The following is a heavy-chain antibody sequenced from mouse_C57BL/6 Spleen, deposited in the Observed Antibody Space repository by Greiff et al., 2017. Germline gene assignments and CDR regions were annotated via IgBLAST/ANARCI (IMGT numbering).Heavy chain of an antibody. V-gene: IGHV1-18*01. CDR3: ARGGRITSYFDY. CDR1: GYTFTDYN. CDR2: INPNNGGT. J-gene: IGHJ2*01. Sequence: EVKVVESGPELVKPGASVKIPCKASGYTFTDYNMDWVKQSHGKSLEWIGDINPNNGGTIYNQKFKGKATLTVDKSSSTAYMELRSLTSEDTAVYYCARGGRITSYFDYWGQGTTLTVSS. D-gene: IGHD2-4*01.